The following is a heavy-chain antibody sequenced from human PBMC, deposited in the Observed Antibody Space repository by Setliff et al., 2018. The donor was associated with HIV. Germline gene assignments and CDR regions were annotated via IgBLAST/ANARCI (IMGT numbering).Heavy chain of an antibody. CDR2: INWNGGST. Sequence: GGSLRLSCAASGFTFDDYGMSWVRQAPGKGLEWVSGINWNGGSTRYADSVKGRFTISRNNAKKSLYLQMNSLGAEDTAVYYCARYYYDNLGHMSYADWYFDLWGRGTLVTVSS. CDR1: GFTFDDYG. V-gene: IGHV3-20*04. CDR3: ARYYYDNLGHMSYADWYFDL. D-gene: IGHD3-22*01. J-gene: IGHJ2*01.